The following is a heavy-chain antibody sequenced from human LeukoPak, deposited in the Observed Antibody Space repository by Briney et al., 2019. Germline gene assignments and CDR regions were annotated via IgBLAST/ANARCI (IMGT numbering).Heavy chain of an antibody. CDR3: AGGRDITVAGPGGYFDY. CDR2: ISPGGDDI. J-gene: IGHJ4*02. Sequence: GGSLRLSCAPSGFTFSDYHMSWIRQARGKGLEWISYISPGGDDIYYADSVKGRFTISRDNAKKSLDLQMNSLTAEDTAVYYCAGGRDITVAGPGGYFDYWGQGALVTVSS. CDR1: GFTFSDYH. D-gene: IGHD6-19*01. V-gene: IGHV3-11*01.